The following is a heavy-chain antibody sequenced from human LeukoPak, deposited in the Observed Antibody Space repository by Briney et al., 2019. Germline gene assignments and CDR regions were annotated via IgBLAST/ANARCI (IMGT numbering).Heavy chain of an antibody. CDR3: AKDPGTSSWFDY. D-gene: IGHD6-13*01. Sequence: SGGSLRLSCAASGFTFSSYSMNWVRQAPGKGLEWVSAISGSGGSTYYADSVKGRFTISRDNSKNTLYLQMNSLRAEDTAVYYCAKDPGTSSWFDYWGQGTLVTVSS. CDR1: GFTFSSYS. J-gene: IGHJ4*02. V-gene: IGHV3-23*01. CDR2: ISGSGGST.